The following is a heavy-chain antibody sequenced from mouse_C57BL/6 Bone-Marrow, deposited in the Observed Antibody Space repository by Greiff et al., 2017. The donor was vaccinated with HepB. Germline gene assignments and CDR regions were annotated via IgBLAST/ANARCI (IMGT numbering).Heavy chain of an antibody. D-gene: IGHD2-5*01. J-gene: IGHJ1*03. CDR2: IYPGDGDT. CDR1: GYAFSSSW. V-gene: IGHV1-82*01. CDR3: ARRGYYSNYGWYFDV. Sequence: QVQLQQSGPELVKPGASVKISCKASGYAFSSSWMNWVKQRPGKGLEWIGRIYPGDGDTNYNGKFKGKATLTADKSSSTAYMQLSSLTSEDSAVYCCARRGYYSNYGWYFDVWGTGTTVTVSS.